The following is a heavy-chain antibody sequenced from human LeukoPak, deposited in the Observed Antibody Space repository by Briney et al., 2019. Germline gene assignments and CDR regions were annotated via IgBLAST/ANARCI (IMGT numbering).Heavy chain of an antibody. D-gene: IGHD3-22*01. J-gene: IGHJ4*02. CDR1: GFIVSNNY. V-gene: IGHV3-53*01. CDR3: ARDSSGPAF. Sequence: GGSLRLSCAASGFIVSNNYMSWVRQAPGKGLDWVSVIYSGGGTFHSDSVKGRFTVSGDYSKNTLYLQMNNLRADDTAVYYCARDSSGPAFWGQGTLVTVSS. CDR2: IYSGGGT.